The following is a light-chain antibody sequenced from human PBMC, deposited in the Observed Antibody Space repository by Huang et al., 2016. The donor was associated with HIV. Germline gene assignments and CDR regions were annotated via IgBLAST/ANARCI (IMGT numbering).Light chain of an antibody. J-gene: IGKJ3*01. Sequence: AIQMTQSPSSLSVSVGDRVTITCRTSQDVGDDLGWYQQQPGKTPKRLIYGASSLHTEVPSRFSVSGSGTDFTLTIGGLQPEDFATYYCLQVSDYPFTFGPGTKVDIK. CDR1: QDVGDD. CDR3: LQVSDYPFT. V-gene: IGKV1-6*01. CDR2: GAS.